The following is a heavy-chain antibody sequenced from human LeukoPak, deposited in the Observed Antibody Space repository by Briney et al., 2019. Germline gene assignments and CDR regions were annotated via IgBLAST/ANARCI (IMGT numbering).Heavy chain of an antibody. D-gene: IGHD6-25*01. CDR1: GFTFSSYS. V-gene: IGHV3-21*01. CDR3: ARARAVVFEAFDI. CDR2: ISSSGSYI. Sequence: GGSLRLSCAASGFTFSSYSMNWVRQAPGKGLERVSSISSSGSYIYYADSMKGRFTISRDNAKNTLYLQMNSLRAEDTAVYYCARARAVVFEAFDIWGQGTMVTVSS. J-gene: IGHJ3*02.